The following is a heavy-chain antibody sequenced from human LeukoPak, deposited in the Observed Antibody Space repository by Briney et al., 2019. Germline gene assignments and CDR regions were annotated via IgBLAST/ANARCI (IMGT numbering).Heavy chain of an antibody. CDR3: ARSPRWLRYFDY. D-gene: IGHD6-19*01. Sequence: PGGSLRLSCAASGFTFSSYAMHCVRQAPGKGLEWVAVIWYDGSKKYYADSVKGRFTISRDNSKNTIYLQMNSLRAEDTAVYYCARSPRWLRYFDYWGQGTLVTVSS. CDR1: GFTFSSYA. J-gene: IGHJ4*02. CDR2: IWYDGSKK. V-gene: IGHV3-33*01.